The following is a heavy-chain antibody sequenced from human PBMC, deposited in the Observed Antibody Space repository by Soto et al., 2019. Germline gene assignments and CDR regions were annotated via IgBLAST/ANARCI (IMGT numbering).Heavy chain of an antibody. CDR1: GGSFSGYY. CDR3: ARRYGSCFDD. D-gene: IGHD3-9*01. CDR2: INHSGST. V-gene: IGHV4-34*01. Sequence: SETLSLTCAVYGGSFSGYYWSWIRQPPGKGLEWIGEINHSGSTNYNPSLKSRVTISVDTSKNQFSLKLSSVTAADTAVYYCARRYGSCFDDWGKGTLVPVAS. J-gene: IGHJ4*02.